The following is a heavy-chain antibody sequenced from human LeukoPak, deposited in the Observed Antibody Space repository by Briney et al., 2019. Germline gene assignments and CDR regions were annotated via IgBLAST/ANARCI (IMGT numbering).Heavy chain of an antibody. CDR2: IKQDGSEK. CDR3: TGQGYDILTGSYYYYYYMDV. V-gene: IGHV3-7*01. CDR1: GFTFSSYW. J-gene: IGHJ6*03. D-gene: IGHD3-9*01. Sequence: GSPRLSCAASGFTFSSYWMSWVRQAPGKGLEWVANIKQDGSEKYYVDSVKGRFTISRDNAKNSLYLQMNSLRAEDTAVYYCTGQGYDILTGSYYYYYYMDVWGKGTTVTISS.